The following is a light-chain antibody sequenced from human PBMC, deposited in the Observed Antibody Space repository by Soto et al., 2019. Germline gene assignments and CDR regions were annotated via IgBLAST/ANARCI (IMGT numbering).Light chain of an antibody. J-gene: IGLJ1*01. CDR1: SSNIGSNY. V-gene: IGLV1-47*01. CDR3: AAWDDSLSVFYV. CDR2: RNN. Sequence: QAVLTQPPSASGTPGQRVTISCSGSSSNIGSNYVYWYQHLPGTAPKVLIYRNNQRPSGVPDRFSGSKSGTSASLAISGLRSEDEADYYCAAWDDSLSVFYVFGTGTKLTVL.